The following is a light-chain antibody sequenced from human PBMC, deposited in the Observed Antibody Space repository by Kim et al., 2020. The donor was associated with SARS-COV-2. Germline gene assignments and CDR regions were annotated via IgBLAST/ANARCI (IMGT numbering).Light chain of an antibody. J-gene: IGKJ2*01. CDR2: AVS. CDR3: LQYSTYPYT. V-gene: IGKV1-17*03. CDR1: IGDY. Sequence: IGDYLAWLQQQPGKVPQRLIYAVSSLQSGVSSRFSGSRSGTEFTLTISGLRPEDFATYYCLQYSTYPYTVGQGTKLEI.